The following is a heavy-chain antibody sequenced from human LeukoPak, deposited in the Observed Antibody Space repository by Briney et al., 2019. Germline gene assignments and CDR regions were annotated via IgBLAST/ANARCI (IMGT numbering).Heavy chain of an antibody. CDR1: GYTFTSNY. CDR3: ARPANLYYASDAFDI. V-gene: IGHV1-46*01. J-gene: IGHJ3*02. Sequence: ASVKVSCKAFGYTFTSNYMHWVRQAPGQGPEWMGVISPSGGSTTYAQKFQGRVTLTRDMSTSTDYLELSSLRSEDMAVYYCARPANLYYASDAFDIWGQGTMVTVSS. CDR2: ISPSGGST. D-gene: IGHD3-16*01.